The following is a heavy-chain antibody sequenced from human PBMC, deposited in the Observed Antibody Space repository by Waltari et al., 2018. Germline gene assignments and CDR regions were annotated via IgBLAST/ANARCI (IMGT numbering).Heavy chain of an antibody. CDR2: IYYSGST. V-gene: IGHV4-59*11. D-gene: IGHD4-17*01. CDR1: GGSISSHY. CDR3: ARGDYGDDY. J-gene: IGHJ4*02. Sequence: QVQLQESGPGLVKPSEPLSLTCTASGGSISSHYWSWIRQPPGKGLEWIGYIYYSGSTNYNPSLKSRVTISVDTSKNQFSLKLSSVTAADTAVYYCARGDYGDDYWGQGTLVTVSS.